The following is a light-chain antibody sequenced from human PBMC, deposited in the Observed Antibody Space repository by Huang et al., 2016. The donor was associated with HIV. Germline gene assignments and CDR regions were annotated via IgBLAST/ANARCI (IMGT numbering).Light chain of an antibody. J-gene: IGKJ2*01. Sequence: ELVLTQSPATLSLPPGQRATLSCRASQRVSSYLAWYQQKPGQVPRLIIYDTSKRATGVPTRFSGSGSGTDFTLTINRLEPEDFAVYYCQQHSNWPLLGQGTKLEI. CDR3: QQHSNWPL. CDR1: QRVSSY. CDR2: DTS. V-gene: IGKV3-11*01.